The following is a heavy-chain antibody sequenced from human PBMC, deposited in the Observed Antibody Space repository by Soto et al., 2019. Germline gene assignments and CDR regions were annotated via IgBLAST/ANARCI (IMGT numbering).Heavy chain of an antibody. V-gene: IGHV4-31*03. CDR2: ISYRGIT. D-gene: IGHD6-13*01. Sequence: QVQLQESGPGLVKPSQTLSLTCTVSGGSFSSGAYHWSWVRQHSGQGLEWIASISYRGITYSNPTVKSGLSMSVDTCKNQFSLNLTSVTAADTAVYHCARMSATGTRGFDPWGQGTLVTVSS. CDR1: GGSFSSGAYH. J-gene: IGHJ5*02. CDR3: ARMSATGTRGFDP.